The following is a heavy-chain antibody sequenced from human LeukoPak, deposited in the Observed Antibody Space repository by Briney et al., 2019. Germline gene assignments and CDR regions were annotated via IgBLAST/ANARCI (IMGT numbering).Heavy chain of an antibody. D-gene: IGHD2-15*01. CDR2: ISSGDGTT. Sequence: ASVKVSCKASGYTFTTSYMHWVRQAPGQGLEWMGIISSGDGTTNYAQKFQDRVTMRTDTSASTVYLALSSLRSEDTAVYYCARTRGYGYVDYWGQGTLVTVSS. CDR1: GYTFTTSY. V-gene: IGHV1-46*01. CDR3: ARTRGYGYVDY. J-gene: IGHJ4*02.